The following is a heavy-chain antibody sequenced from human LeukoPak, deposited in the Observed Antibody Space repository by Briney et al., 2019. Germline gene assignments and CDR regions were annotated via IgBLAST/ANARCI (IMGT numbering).Heavy chain of an antibody. CDR2: INHSGHT. Sequence: PSETLSLTCAVYVGSFSNYHWSWIRQPPGKGLEWIGEINHSGHTKYSPSLKSRVTISADMSKNQFSLKLSSVTAADTAVYYCARGVRYFDWLLEGYYYYMDVWGKGTTVTVSS. V-gene: IGHV4-34*01. CDR1: VGSFSNYH. CDR3: ARGVRYFDWLLEGYYYYMDV. D-gene: IGHD3-9*01. J-gene: IGHJ6*03.